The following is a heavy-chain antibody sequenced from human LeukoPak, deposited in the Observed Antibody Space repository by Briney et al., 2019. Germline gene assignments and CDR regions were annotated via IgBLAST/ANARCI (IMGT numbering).Heavy chain of an antibody. J-gene: IGHJ4*02. CDR1: GYTFTTYY. CDR3: AVGFTYGSTLDY. Sequence: ASVKVSCKASGYTFTTYYIHWVRQAPGQGLEWMGIINPSLGSTSYAQKFQGRVIMTRDMSTNTVYMELSSLKSDDTAVYYCAVGFTYGSTLDYWGQGTLVTVSS. CDR2: INPSLGST. V-gene: IGHV1-46*01. D-gene: IGHD1-26*01.